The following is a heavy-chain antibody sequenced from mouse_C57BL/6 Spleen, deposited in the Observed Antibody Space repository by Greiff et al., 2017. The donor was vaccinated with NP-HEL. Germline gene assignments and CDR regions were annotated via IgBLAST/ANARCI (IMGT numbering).Heavy chain of an antibody. V-gene: IGHV1-81*01. J-gene: IGHJ4*01. D-gene: IGHD1-1*01. CDR2: IYPRSGNT. CDR1: GYTFTSYG. CDR3: ARPNYYGSSFPYAMDY. Sequence: VQLQESGAELARPGASVKLSCKASGYTFTSYGISWVKQRTGQGLEWIGEIYPRSGNTYYNEKFKGKATLTVDQSSSTAYMQLNSLTSEDSAVYYCARPNYYGSSFPYAMDYWGQGTSVTVSS.